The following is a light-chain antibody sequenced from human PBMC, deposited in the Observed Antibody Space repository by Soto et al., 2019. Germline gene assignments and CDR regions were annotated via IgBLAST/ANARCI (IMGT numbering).Light chain of an antibody. Sequence: EIVLTQSPGTLSLSPGERATLSCRASQSVSSSYLAWYQQKPGQAPRLLIYGASSRATGIPDRFSGSGSGTDFTLTISRLEPEDLAVYYCQQYGSSRTFGQGTKVDIK. CDR1: QSVSSSY. V-gene: IGKV3-20*01. CDR3: QQYGSSRT. CDR2: GAS. J-gene: IGKJ1*01.